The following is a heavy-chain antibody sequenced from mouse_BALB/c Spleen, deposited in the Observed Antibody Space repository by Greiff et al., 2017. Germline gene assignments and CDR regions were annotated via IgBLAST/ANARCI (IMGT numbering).Heavy chain of an antibody. CDR2: INPYNDGT. J-gene: IGHJ3*01. D-gene: IGHD2-2*01. CDR1: GYTFTSYV. Sequence: VQLQQSGPELVKPGASVKMSCKASGYTFTSYVMHWVKQKPGQGLEWIGYINPYNDGTKYNEKFKGKATLTSDKSSSTAYMELSSLTSEDSAVYYCAVPPYGYDEAWFAYWGQGTLVTVSA. CDR3: AVPPYGYDEAWFAY. V-gene: IGHV1-14*01.